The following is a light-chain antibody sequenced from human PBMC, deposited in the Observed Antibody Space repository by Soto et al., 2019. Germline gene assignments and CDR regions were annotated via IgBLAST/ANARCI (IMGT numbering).Light chain of an antibody. CDR2: AAS. CDR3: QQSYSTPRT. Sequence: DLQMTQSPSSLSASVGDRVTITCRASQSISNYLNWYQQKPGKAPKLLMYAASSLQSGVPSRFGGSGSVTDFTLTISSLQPEDFATYYCQQSYSTPRTFGQGTKVEIK. J-gene: IGKJ1*01. CDR1: QSISNY. V-gene: IGKV1-39*01.